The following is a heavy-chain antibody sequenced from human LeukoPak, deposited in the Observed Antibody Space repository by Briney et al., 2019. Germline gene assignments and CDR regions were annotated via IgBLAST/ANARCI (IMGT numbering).Heavy chain of an antibody. V-gene: IGHV4-30-2*06. Sequence: PSETLSLTCAVSGGSISSGGYSWSWIRQSPGKGLEWIGYIYHSGSTYYNPSLKSRVTISVDRSKNQFSLKLSSVTAADTAVYYCARAGWLSTFDYWGQGTLVTVSS. J-gene: IGHJ4*02. D-gene: IGHD3-22*01. CDR2: IYHSGST. CDR1: GGSISSGGYS. CDR3: ARAGWLSTFDY.